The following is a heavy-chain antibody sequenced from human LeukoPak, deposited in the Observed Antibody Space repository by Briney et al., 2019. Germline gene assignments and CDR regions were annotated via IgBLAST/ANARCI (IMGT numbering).Heavy chain of an antibody. D-gene: IGHD1-26*01. CDR1: GYIFTAHY. CDR2: INPSGCST. Sequence: ASVKVSCKASGYIFTAHYLHWVRQAPGQGLEWMGLINPSGCSTLYAQKFQGRVTMTRDTSTNTDYMELSSLRSEDTAVYYCARDNSYSDSSWWFDPWGQGTLVTVSS. CDR3: ARDNSYSDSSWWFDP. J-gene: IGHJ5*02. V-gene: IGHV1-46*01.